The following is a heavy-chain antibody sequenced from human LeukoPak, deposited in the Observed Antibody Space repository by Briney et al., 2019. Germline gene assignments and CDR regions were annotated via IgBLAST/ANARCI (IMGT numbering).Heavy chain of an antibody. Sequence: GGSLRLSCAASGFTFSSYSMNWVRQAPGKGLEWVSSISSSSSYIYYADSVKGRFTISRDNAKNSLYLQMNSLRAEDAAVYYCARGTTRNPGLDYWGQGTLVTVSS. V-gene: IGHV3-21*04. CDR2: ISSSSSYI. CDR3: ARGTTRNPGLDY. CDR1: GFTFSSYS. D-gene: IGHD1-7*01. J-gene: IGHJ4*02.